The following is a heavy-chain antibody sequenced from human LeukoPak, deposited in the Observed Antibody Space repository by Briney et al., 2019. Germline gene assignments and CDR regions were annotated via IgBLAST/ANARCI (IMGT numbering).Heavy chain of an antibody. CDR1: GGSISNSYY. CDR2: IYYSGTT. D-gene: IGHD5-12*01. CDR3: ERQSGYSAYDSFDS. J-gene: IGHJ4*02. Sequence: SETLSLTCTVSGGSISNSYYWGWIRQPPGKGLEWIGDIYYSGTTYFNPSLKSRLTMSVDASKNQFSVKLSTVTAADTAVYFCERQSGYSAYDSFDSRGQGVLVTVSS. V-gene: IGHV4-39*01.